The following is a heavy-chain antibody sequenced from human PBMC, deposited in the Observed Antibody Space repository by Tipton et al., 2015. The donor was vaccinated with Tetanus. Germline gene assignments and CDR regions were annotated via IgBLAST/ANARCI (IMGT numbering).Heavy chain of an antibody. Sequence: TLSLTCSVSGGSISSGDYFWSWIRQLPGKGLECLGNFHHSGSTYYDPSLKSRVTISTDTSKNQFSLKLSSVTAADTAVYYCARDPSGGVRYVDYWGQGTLVTVSS. D-gene: IGHD2-8*01. J-gene: IGHJ4*02. CDR1: GGSISSGDYF. CDR2: FHHSGST. V-gene: IGHV4-31*03. CDR3: ARDPSGGVRYVDY.